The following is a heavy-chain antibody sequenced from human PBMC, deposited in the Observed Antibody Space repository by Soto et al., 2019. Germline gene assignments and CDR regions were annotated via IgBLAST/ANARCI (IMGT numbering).Heavy chain of an antibody. V-gene: IGHV3-23*01. J-gene: IGHJ5*02. D-gene: IGHD3-10*01. CDR3: ARGGVATAYGFDP. CDR2: IGSDRGAGS. CDR1: GFTFSAYA. Sequence: GGSLRLSCAASGFTFSAYAMTWVRQAPGEGLEWVSNIGSDRGAGSAYAESVRGRFTISRDNFKNTVYLQMNSLRVEDTAVYYCARGGVATAYGFDPWGQGTLVTVSS.